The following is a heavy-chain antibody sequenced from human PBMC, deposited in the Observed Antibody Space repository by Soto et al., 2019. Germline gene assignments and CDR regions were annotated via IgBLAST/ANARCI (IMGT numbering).Heavy chain of an antibody. CDR3: AKETSISGPGAFDI. Sequence: GGSLRLSCAASGFTFSSYAMSWVRQAPGKGLEWVSAIGGSGANTYYADSVKGRFTISRDNSKNTLYLQVNSLRAEDTALYYCAKETSISGPGAFDIWGQGTMVTVSS. J-gene: IGHJ3*02. CDR2: IGGSGANT. CDR1: GFTFSSYA. V-gene: IGHV3-23*01. D-gene: IGHD6-19*01.